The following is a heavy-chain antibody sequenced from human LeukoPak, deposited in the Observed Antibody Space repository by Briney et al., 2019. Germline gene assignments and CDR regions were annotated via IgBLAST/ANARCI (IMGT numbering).Heavy chain of an antibody. D-gene: IGHD5-18*01. CDR1: GGTFSSYA. J-gene: IGHJ4*02. V-gene: IGHV1-2*06. Sequence: ASVKVSCKASGGTFSSYAISWVRQAPGQGLEWMGRISPNSGGTNYAQKFQGRVTMTRDTSISTAYMELSRLRSDDTAVYYCARDPSDGYSYGSGFDYWGQGTLVTVSS. CDR3: ARDPSDGYSYGSGFDY. CDR2: ISPNSGGT.